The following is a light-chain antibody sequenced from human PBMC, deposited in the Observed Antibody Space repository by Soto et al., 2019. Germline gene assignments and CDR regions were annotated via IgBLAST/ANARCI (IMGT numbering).Light chain of an antibody. CDR1: QTISSY. J-gene: IGKJ1*01. CDR3: QQSSRTPWT. V-gene: IGKV1-39*01. CDR2: AAS. Sequence: DSQMTQSPSSLSASVGDRVTITCRASQTISSYLNWYQQKPGKAPKLLIYAASTLESGVPSRFSGNRSGTDFTLTISSLQPEDFAAYYCQQSSRTPWTFGQGTKVEIK.